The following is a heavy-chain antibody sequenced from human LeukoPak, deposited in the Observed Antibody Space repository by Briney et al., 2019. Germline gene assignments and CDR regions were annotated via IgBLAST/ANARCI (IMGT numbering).Heavy chain of an antibody. D-gene: IGHD6-19*01. CDR2: MNPNSGNT. CDR1: GYTFTSYD. J-gene: IGHJ4*02. V-gene: IGHV1-8*01. CDR3: GRGQWQELHDY. Sequence: GASVKVSCKASGYTFTSYDINWVRQATGQGLEWMGWMNPNSGNTGYAQKFQGRVTMTRNTSINTAYMELSSLRSEDTAVYYCGRGQWQELHDYWGQGTLVTVSS.